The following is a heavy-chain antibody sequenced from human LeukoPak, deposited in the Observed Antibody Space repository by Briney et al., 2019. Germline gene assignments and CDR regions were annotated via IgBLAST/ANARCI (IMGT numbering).Heavy chain of an antibody. D-gene: IGHD3-16*01. V-gene: IGHV4-31*03. CDR3: ARDPGGQGVGDAFDI. CDR2: IYYSGST. CDR1: GGSISSGGYY. Sequence: TLSLTCTVSGGSISSGGYYWSWLRQHPGKGLEWIGYIYYSGSTYYNPSLKSRVTISVDTSKNQFSLKLSSVTAADTAVYYCARDPGGQGVGDAFDIWGQGTMVTVSS. J-gene: IGHJ3*02.